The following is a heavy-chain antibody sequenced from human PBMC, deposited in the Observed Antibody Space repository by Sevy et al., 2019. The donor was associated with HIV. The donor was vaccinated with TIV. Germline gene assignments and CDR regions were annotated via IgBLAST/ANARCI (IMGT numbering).Heavy chain of an antibody. V-gene: IGHV4-59*13. J-gene: IGHJ4*02. Sequence: SETLSLTCTVSGGSISSYYWSWIRQPPGKGLEWIGYIYYSGSTNYNPSLKSRVTISVDTSKNQFSLKLSSVTAADTAVYYGARVGRSSRPNWGQGTLVTVSS. CDR3: ARVGRSSRPN. CDR2: IYYSGST. CDR1: GGSISSYY. D-gene: IGHD6-13*01.